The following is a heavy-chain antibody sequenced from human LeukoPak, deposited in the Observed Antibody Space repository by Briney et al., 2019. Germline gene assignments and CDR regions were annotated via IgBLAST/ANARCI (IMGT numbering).Heavy chain of an antibody. CDR1: GYTFTSYG. J-gene: IGHJ3*02. V-gene: IGHV1-18*01. CDR2: ISAYSGNT. CDR3: ARDLDGCSSTSCYIGAFDI. Sequence: GASVKVSCKASGYTFTSYGISWVRQAPGQGLEWMGWISAYSGNTNYAQKLQGRVTMTTDTSTSTAYMELRSLRSDDTAVYYCARDLDGCSSTSCYIGAFDIWGQGTMVTVSS. D-gene: IGHD2-2*02.